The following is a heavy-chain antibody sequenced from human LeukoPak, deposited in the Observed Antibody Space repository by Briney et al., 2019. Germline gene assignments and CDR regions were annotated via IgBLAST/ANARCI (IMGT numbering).Heavy chain of an antibody. D-gene: IGHD3-22*01. CDR2: IKGDGSEK. J-gene: IGHJ3*01. Sequence: GGSLRLSCAASGFTFSSYWMNWVRQAPGKGLEWVADIKGDGSEKYYVDSVKGRFTISRDNAKNSLYLHMSSLRAEDTAVYYCARGDYYDRAFDVWGQGTMVTVS. CDR1: GFTFSSYW. V-gene: IGHV3-7*01. CDR3: ARGDYYDRAFDV.